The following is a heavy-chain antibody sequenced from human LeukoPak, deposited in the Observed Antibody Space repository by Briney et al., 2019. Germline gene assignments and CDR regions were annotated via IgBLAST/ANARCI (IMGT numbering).Heavy chain of an antibody. D-gene: IGHD3/OR15-3a*01. V-gene: IGHV4-61*02. Sequence: SETLSLTCTVSGGSISSGSYYWSWIRQPAGKGLEWIGRIYTSGSTNYNPSLKSRVIISVDTSKNQFSLKLSSVTAADTAVYYCARLDWNYDYWGQGTLVTVSS. CDR3: ARLDWNYDY. J-gene: IGHJ4*02. CDR2: IYTSGST. CDR1: GGSISSGSYY.